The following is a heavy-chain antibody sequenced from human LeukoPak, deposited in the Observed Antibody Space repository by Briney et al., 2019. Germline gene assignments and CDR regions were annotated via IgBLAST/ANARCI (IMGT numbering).Heavy chain of an antibody. CDR2: IIPIFGTA. V-gene: IGHV1-69*06. CDR3: ATGQSGDYYDSSGYYY. Sequence: ASVKVSCKASGGTFSSYAISWVRQAPGQGLEWMGGIIPIFGTAIYAQKFQGRVTMTEDTSTDTAYMELSSLRSEDTAVYYCATGQSGDYYDSSGYYYWGQGTLVTVSS. J-gene: IGHJ4*02. CDR1: GGTFSSYA. D-gene: IGHD3-22*01.